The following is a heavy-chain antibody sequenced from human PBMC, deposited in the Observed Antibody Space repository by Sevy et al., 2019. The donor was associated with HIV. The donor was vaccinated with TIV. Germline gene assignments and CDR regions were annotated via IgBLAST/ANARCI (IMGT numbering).Heavy chain of an antibody. CDR1: GFSISGYG. CDR2: IWYDETNK. V-gene: IGHV3-33*01. D-gene: IGHD6-19*01. Sequence: GGSLRLSCAASGFSISGYGMHWVRQAPGKGLEWVAVIWYDETNKEYADSVKGGFTISRDNSKNTLYLQMNSLRAEDTAVYYCAREDIRVAGIGYYFHSWGQGTLVTVSS. CDR3: AREDIRVAGIGYYFHS. J-gene: IGHJ4*02.